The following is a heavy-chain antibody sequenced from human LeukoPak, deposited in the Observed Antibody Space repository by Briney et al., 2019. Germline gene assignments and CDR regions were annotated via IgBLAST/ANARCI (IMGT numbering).Heavy chain of an antibody. Sequence: PGGSLRLSCAASGFIFSDYYMSWIRQAPGKGLEWVSYISSSGSTIYYADSVKGRFTISRDNAKNSLYLQMNSLRAEDTAVYYCARKGHCTNGVCPRGRGPDYWGQGTLVTVSS. D-gene: IGHD2-8*01. CDR3: ARKGHCTNGVCPRGRGPDY. CDR2: ISSSGSTI. V-gene: IGHV3-11*04. J-gene: IGHJ4*02. CDR1: GFIFSDYY.